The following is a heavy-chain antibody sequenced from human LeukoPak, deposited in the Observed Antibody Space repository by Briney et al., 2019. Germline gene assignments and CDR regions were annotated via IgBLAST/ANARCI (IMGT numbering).Heavy chain of an antibody. CDR2: IYTSGST. CDR1: GGSLSSYY. D-gene: IGHD1-26*01. Sequence: SETLSLTCTVSGGSLSSYYWSWIRQPPGKGLEGIGYIYTSGSTNYNPSLKSRVTISVHTSKNHFSLKLSSVTAADTAVYYCARHGGVTVRSGGAWSIVGATRDYYYMDVWGKGTTVTVSS. J-gene: IGHJ6*03. CDR3: ARHGGVTVRSGGAWSIVGATRDYYYMDV. V-gene: IGHV4-4*09.